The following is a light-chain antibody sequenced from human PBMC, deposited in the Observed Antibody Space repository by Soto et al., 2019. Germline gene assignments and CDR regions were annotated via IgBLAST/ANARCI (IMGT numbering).Light chain of an antibody. CDR1: SSNIGNNY. Sequence: QSVLTQPPSVSAAPGQTVTISCSGSSSNIGNNYVSWYQQFPGTAPKLLIFDNNKRPSGIPDRFSGSKSGTSATLDITGLQTGDEADYYCGTWDTSLGAGVFGGGTKVTVL. V-gene: IGLV1-51*01. CDR3: GTWDTSLGAGV. CDR2: DNN. J-gene: IGLJ2*01.